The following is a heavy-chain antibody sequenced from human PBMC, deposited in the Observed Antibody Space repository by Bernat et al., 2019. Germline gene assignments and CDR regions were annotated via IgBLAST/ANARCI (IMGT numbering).Heavy chain of an antibody. J-gene: IGHJ6*02. V-gene: IGHV3-21*01. CDR2: ISSSSSYI. CDR1: GFTFSSYS. D-gene: IGHD3-3*01. Sequence: EVQLVESGGGLVKPGGSLRLSCAASGFTFSSYSMNWVRQAPGKGLEWVSSISSSSSYIYYADSVKARFTISRDNAKNSLYLQMNSLRAEDTAVYYCARVSDDFYYYYGMDVWGQGTTVTVSS. CDR3: ARVSDDFYYYYGMDV.